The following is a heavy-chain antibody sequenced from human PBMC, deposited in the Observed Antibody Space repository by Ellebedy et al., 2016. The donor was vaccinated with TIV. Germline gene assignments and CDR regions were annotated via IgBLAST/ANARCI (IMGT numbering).Heavy chain of an antibody. J-gene: IGHJ4*01. CDR2: INGDGGFT. Sequence: GESLKISCAASGFTFSRHWMHSIRQAPGKGLVWLSRINGDGGFTSHADFVKGRFTISRDNAKNTLYLQMNSLKAEDTAMYYCSTLSEPGYWGHGTPVTVSS. V-gene: IGHV3-74*01. CDR1: GFTFSRHW. CDR3: STLSEPGY. D-gene: IGHD1-14*01.